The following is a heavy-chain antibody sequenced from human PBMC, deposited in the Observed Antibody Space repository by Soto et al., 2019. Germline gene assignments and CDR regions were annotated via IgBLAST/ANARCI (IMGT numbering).Heavy chain of an antibody. CDR3: ARVGDSSGYYYFQH. D-gene: IGHD3-22*01. CDR2: ISAYNGNT. J-gene: IGHJ1*01. V-gene: IGHV1-18*01. CDR1: GYTFTSYG. Sequence: ASVKVSCKASGYTFTSYGISWVRQAPGQGLEWMGWISAYNGNTNYAQKFQGRVTMTRDTSTSTVYMELSSLRSEDTAVYYCARVGDSSGYYYFQHWGQGTLVTVSS.